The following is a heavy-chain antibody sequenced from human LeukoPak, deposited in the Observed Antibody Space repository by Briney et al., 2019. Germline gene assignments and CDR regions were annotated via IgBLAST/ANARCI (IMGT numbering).Heavy chain of an antibody. D-gene: IGHD2-2*01. J-gene: IGHJ5*02. CDR2: INPNSGGT. V-gene: IGHV1-2*02. CDR1: GYTFTGYY. CDR3: ARERVGCSSTSCFNWFDP. Sequence: GASVKVSCKASGYTFTGYYMHWVRQAPGQGLEWIGWINPNSGGTNYAQKFQGRVTMTRDTSISTAYMELSRLRSDDTAVYYCARERVGCSSTSCFNWFDPWGQGTLVTVSS.